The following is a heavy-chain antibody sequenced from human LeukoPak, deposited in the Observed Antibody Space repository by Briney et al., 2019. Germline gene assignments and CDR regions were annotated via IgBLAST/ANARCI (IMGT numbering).Heavy chain of an antibody. D-gene: IGHD3/OR15-3a*01. Sequence: ASVKVSYKASGYTFTSYGISWVRQAPGQGLEWMGWINTNTVNPTYAQGFTGRFVFSLDTSVSTAYLQISSLKAEDTAVYYCARGTSGLVTTNDYWGQGTLVTVSS. CDR2: INTNTVNP. V-gene: IGHV7-4-1*02. J-gene: IGHJ4*02. CDR3: ARGTSGLVTTNDY. CDR1: GYTFTSYG.